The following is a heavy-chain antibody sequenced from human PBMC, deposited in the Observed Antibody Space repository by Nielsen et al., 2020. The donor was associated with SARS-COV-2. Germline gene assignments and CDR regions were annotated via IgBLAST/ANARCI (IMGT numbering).Heavy chain of an antibody. CDR2: ISWDGTTT. V-gene: IGHV3-43*01. D-gene: IGHD5-12*01. CDR3: AKDTNYSGYDSPFDY. J-gene: IGHJ4*02. CDR1: GFSFHDYT. Sequence: GESLKISCAASGFSFHDYTMHWVRQAPGKGLEWVSLISWDGTTTYYADSVKGRFTISRDNSKNSLYLQMNSLRTEDTAFYYCAKDTNYSGYDSPFDYWGQGTLVTVSS.